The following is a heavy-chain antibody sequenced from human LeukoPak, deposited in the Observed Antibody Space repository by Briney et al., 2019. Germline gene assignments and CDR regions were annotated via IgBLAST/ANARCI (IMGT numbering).Heavy chain of an antibody. V-gene: IGHV3-7*01. CDR2: IKQDGGEK. D-gene: IGHD3/OR15-3a*01. CDR3: AKGSRDFPFDP. Sequence: AGGSLRLSCAASGFPFSSYWMSWVRQAPGKGLEWAANIKQDGGEKFYVDSVKGRFTISRDNSKNTLYLQMNSLRAEDTAVYYCAKGSRDFPFDPWGQGTLVTVSS. CDR1: GFPFSSYW. J-gene: IGHJ5*02.